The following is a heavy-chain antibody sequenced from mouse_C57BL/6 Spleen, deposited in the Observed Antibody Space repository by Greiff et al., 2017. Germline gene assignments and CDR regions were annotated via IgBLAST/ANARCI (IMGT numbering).Heavy chain of an antibody. V-gene: IGHV14-4*01. J-gene: IGHJ3*01. CDR3: TTKEAY. CDR1: GFNIKDDY. CDR2: IDPENGDT. Sequence: EVKLMESGAELVRPGASVKLSCTASGFNIKDDYMHWVKQRPEQGLEWIGWIDPENGDTEYASKFQGKATITADTSSNTAYLQLSSLTSEDTAVYYCTTKEAYWGQGTLVTVSA.